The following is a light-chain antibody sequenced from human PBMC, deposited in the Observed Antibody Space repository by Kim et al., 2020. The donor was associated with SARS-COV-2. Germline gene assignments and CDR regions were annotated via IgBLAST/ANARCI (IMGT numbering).Light chain of an antibody. CDR2: DDN. V-gene: IGLV1-51*01. J-gene: IGLJ2*01. CDR3: GTWDSRLNGVV. CDR1: RSNIGNNF. Sequence: GQKVTISCSGRRSNIGNNFVSWYQQLPGTAPKLLIYDDNKRPSVIPDRFSGSKSGTSATLGITGLQAGDEANYYCGTWDSRLNGVVFGGGTMLTVL.